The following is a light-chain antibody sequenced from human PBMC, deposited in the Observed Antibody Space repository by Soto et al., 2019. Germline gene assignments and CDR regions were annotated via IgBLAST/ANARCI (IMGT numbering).Light chain of an antibody. CDR1: QSISSY. CDR3: LKHNSYPLT. CDR2: AAS. Sequence: DIQMTQSPSSLSASVGDRVTITCRASQSISSYLNWYQQKPGKAPKLLIYAASSLQSGVPSRFSGSGSGTEFTLTISSLQPEDFATYYCLKHNSYPLTCGGGTKGDIK. V-gene: IGKV1-17*01. J-gene: IGKJ4*01.